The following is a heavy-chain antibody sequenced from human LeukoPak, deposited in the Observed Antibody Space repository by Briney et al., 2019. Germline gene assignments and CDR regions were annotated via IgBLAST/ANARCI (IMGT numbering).Heavy chain of an antibody. CDR3: VRDRGAYYYDTGY. D-gene: IGHD3-22*01. J-gene: IGHJ4*02. CDR2: IYSGGST. CDR1: GFTISSNY. V-gene: IGHV3-66*01. Sequence: GGSLRLSCAASGFTISSNYMNWVRQAPGKGLEWVSVIYSGGSTYYTDSVKGRFTISRDDSKNTLYLQMNSPRADDTAVYFCVRDRGAYYYDTGYWGQGTLVTVSS.